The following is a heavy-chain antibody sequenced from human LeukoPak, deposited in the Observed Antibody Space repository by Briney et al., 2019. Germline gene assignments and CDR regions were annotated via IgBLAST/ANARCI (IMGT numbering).Heavy chain of an antibody. D-gene: IGHD6-13*01. CDR3: ARIVRIGAALGWFDP. CDR2: ISAYNGNT. V-gene: IGHV1-18*01. Sequence: ASVKVSCKASGYTFTSYGISWVRQAPGQGLEWMGWISAYNGNTNYAQKLQGRVTMTTDTSTSTAYMELRSLRSDDTAVYYCARIVRIGAALGWFDPWGQGTLVTVSS. CDR1: GYTFTSYG. J-gene: IGHJ5*02.